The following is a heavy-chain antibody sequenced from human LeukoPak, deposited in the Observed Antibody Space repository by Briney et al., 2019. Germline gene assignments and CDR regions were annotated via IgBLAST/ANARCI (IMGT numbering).Heavy chain of an antibody. CDR1: GYSISSGYY. V-gene: IGHV4-38-2*01. J-gene: IGHJ4*02. Sequence: SETLSLTCAVSGYSISSGYYWGWIRQPPGKGLEWIGSVYHSGSTYYNPSLKSRVTISVDTSKNQFSLRLSSVTAADTAVYYCARRLGRPNTDIDYWGQGTLVTVSS. CDR3: ARRLGRPNTDIDY. CDR2: VYHSGST. D-gene: IGHD3-16*01.